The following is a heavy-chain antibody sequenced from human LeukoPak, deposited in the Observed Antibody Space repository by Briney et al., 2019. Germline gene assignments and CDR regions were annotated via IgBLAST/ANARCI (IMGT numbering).Heavy chain of an antibody. Sequence: SETLSLTCGVYGGTFSGYYWTWIRQPPGRGLEWIGEINHSGSASYNPSLQSRVTISVDTSKNQFSLKLNSVTAANTAVYYCARADPPGNYRIYGMDVWGQGATVTVSS. J-gene: IGHJ6*01. CDR2: INHSGSA. V-gene: IGHV4-34*01. D-gene: IGHD1-7*01. CDR3: ARADPPGNYRIYGMDV. CDR1: GGTFSGYY.